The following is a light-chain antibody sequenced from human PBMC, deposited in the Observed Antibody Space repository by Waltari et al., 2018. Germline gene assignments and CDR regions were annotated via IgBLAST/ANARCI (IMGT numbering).Light chain of an antibody. CDR2: DVG. J-gene: IGLJ2*01. CDR3: TSYASSSTLV. V-gene: IGLV2-14*03. Sequence: QSALTQPASVSGSPGQSIPISCTGTRSDVGGYNYVSWYQQHPGKAPKVMIYDVGYRPSGVSSRFSGSKSGNTASLTISGLQAEDEADYYCTSYASSSTLVFGGGTKLTVL. CDR1: RSDVGGYNY.